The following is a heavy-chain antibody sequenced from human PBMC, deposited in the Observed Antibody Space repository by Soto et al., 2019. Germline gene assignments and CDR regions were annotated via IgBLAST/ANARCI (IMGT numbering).Heavy chain of an antibody. Sequence: ASVKVSCKASGYTFTSYYMHWVRQAPGQGLEWMGIINPSGGSTSYAQKFQGRVTMTRDTSTSTVYMELSSLRSEDTAVYYCASNDYGDYVDVPYYYYGMDVWGQGTTVTVSS. CDR2: INPSGGST. CDR3: ASNDYGDYVDVPYYYYGMDV. V-gene: IGHV1-46*01. CDR1: GYTFTSYY. D-gene: IGHD4-17*01. J-gene: IGHJ6*02.